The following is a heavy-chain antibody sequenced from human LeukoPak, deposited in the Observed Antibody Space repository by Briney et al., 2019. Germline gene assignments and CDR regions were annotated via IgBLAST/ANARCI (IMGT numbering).Heavy chain of an antibody. V-gene: IGHV4-59*08. CDR2: IYYSGST. CDR1: GGSISSYY. CDR3: ARAYSSGWYPAGFDY. J-gene: IGHJ4*02. D-gene: IGHD6-19*01. Sequence: SETLSLTCTVSGGSISSYYWSWIRQPPGKGLEWIGYIYYSGSTNYNPSLKSRVTISVDTSKNQFTLKLSSVTAADTAVYYRARAYSSGWYPAGFDYWGQGTLVTVSS.